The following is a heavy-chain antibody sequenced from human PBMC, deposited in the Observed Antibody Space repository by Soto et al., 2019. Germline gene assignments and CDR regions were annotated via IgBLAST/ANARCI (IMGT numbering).Heavy chain of an antibody. Sequence: GGSLRLSCAASGFTVSSTYMTWVRQAPGKGLEWVSVIYGGLTTSYADSVKGRFTISRDNSKNTLFLQMNSLRAEDTAVYYCARDRIEAAGTPRFNYYYGMDVWGQGTTVTVSS. CDR3: ARDRIEAAGTPRFNYYYGMDV. CDR1: GFTVSSTY. J-gene: IGHJ6*02. V-gene: IGHV3-53*01. CDR2: IYGGLTT. D-gene: IGHD6-13*01.